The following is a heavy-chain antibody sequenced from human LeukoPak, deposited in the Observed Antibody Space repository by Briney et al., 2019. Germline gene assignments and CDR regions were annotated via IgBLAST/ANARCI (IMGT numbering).Heavy chain of an antibody. CDR2: INPSGGST. Sequence: ASVKVSCRASGYTFTSYYMHWVRQAPGQGLEWMGIINPSGGSTSYAQKFQGRVTMTRDTSTSTVYMELSSLRSEDTAVYYCARARGGYDYNYYYYMVVWGKGTTVTVSS. D-gene: IGHD5-12*01. J-gene: IGHJ6*03. CDR1: GYTFTSYY. V-gene: IGHV1-46*01. CDR3: ARARGGYDYNYYYYMVV.